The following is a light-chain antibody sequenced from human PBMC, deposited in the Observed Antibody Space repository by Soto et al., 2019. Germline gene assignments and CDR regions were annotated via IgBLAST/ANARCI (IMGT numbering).Light chain of an antibody. CDR3: QQYYSTPFT. CDR2: WAS. J-gene: IGKJ3*01. V-gene: IGKV4-1*01. Sequence: DIVMTLSPDSLAVSLGERATINCKSSQSVLYRSNNKNYLAWYQHKPGQPPKLLIYWASTRESGVPDRFSGSGSGTDFTLTISSLQAEDVAVYYCQQYYSTPFTFGPGTKVDIK. CDR1: QSVLYRSNNKNY.